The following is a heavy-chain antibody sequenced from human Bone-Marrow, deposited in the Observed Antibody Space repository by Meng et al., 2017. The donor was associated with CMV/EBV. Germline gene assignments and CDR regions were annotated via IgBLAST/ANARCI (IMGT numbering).Heavy chain of an antibody. V-gene: IGHV3-74*01. CDR1: GFTFSNYW. CDR3: ARAFTGTRNAFDI. J-gene: IGHJ3*02. D-gene: IGHD1-7*01. Sequence: GESLKISCAASGFTFSNYWMHWVRQAPGKGLIWVSRINTDGSSTNYADSAKGRFTISRDNAKNTLYLQMNSLRAEDTAVYYCARAFTGTRNAFDIWGQGTMVTVSS. CDR2: INTDGSST.